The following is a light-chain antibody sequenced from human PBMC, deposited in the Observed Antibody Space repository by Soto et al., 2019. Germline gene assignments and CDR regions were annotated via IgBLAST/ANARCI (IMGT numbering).Light chain of an antibody. Sequence: DIVMTQSPDSLPVSLGERATINCKSSQSVLYSSNNKNFLTWYQLKPGQPPKLLIYWASTRESGVPDRFSGSGSGIDFTLTISSLQAEDVAVYYCQQHYSSPRTFGQGTKVEIK. CDR2: WAS. CDR3: QQHYSSPRT. CDR1: QSVLYSSNNKNF. V-gene: IGKV4-1*01. J-gene: IGKJ1*01.